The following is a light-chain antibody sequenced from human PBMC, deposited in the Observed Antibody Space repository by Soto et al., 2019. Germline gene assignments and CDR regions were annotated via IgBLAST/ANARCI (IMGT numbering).Light chain of an antibody. CDR2: KVS. CDR1: QCLVYSDGNTS. CDR3: MQGTHWPPWT. J-gene: IGKJ1*01. V-gene: IGKV2-30*01. Sequence: DVVMTQSPLSLPVTLGQPASISCRSSQCLVYSDGNTSLNWFQQRPGQSPRRLIYKVSNRDSGGPDRFSGSGSGTDFTLKISRVEAEDVGVYYGMQGTHWPPWTFGQGTKVEIK.